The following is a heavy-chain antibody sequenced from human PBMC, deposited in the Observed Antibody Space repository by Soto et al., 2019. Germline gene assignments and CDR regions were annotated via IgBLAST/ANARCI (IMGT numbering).Heavy chain of an antibody. CDR3: ARDSLFTGPYDSSGYLDY. CDR1: GYTFTSYY. D-gene: IGHD3-22*01. V-gene: IGHV1-46*01. J-gene: IGHJ4*02. CDR2: INPSGGST. Sequence: GASVKVSCKASGYTFTSYYMHWVRQAPGQGLEWMGIINPSGGSTSYAQKFQGRVTMTRDTSTSTVYMELSSLRSEDTAVYYCARDSLFTGPYDSSGYLDYWGQGTLVTVSS.